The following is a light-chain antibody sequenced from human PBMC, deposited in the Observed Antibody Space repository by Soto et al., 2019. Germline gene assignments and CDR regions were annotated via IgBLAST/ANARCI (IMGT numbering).Light chain of an antibody. V-gene: IGKV3-15*01. J-gene: IGKJ2*03. CDR2: GAS. CDR1: QNINYN. Sequence: EIVMTQSPATLSVSPGERVTLSCRASQNINYNLAWYQQKPGQAPRLLIQGASTRATGIPIRFSGSGSGTEFTLTISSLQSEDFGVYYWQQYKDWYSFGQGTKLEIK. CDR3: QQYKDWYS.